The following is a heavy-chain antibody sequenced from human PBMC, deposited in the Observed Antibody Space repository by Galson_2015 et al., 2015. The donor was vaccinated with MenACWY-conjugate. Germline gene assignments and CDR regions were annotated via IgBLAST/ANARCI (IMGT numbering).Heavy chain of an antibody. Sequence: SLRLSCAGSGFTFSGSSVNWVRQAPGKGLEWVSAISGSGSFIYYADSVKGRFIISRDNADNSVYLQMNSVRVEDTAIYYCARGRATLAGAEPSPSYGLDVWGRGTSVSVS. CDR3: ARGRATLAGAEPSPSYGLDV. V-gene: IGHV3-21*06. CDR2: ISGSGSFI. CDR1: GFTFSGSS. J-gene: IGHJ6*02. D-gene: IGHD1-14*01.